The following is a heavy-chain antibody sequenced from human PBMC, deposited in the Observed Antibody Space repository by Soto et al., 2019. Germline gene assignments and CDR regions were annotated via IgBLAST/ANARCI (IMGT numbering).Heavy chain of an antibody. J-gene: IGHJ4*02. Sequence: GGSLRLSCAASGFTFSSYGMHWVRQAPGKGLEWVAVISYDGSNKYYADSVKGRFTISRDNSKNTLYLQMNSLKTEDTAVYYCTTVGNSYGFRRDLFDYWGQGTRVTVSS. CDR1: GFTFSSYG. D-gene: IGHD5-18*01. CDR3: TTVGNSYGFRRDLFDY. CDR2: ISYDGSNK. V-gene: IGHV3-30*03.